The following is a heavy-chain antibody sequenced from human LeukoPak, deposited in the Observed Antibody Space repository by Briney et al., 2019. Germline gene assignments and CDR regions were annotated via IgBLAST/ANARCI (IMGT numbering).Heavy chain of an antibody. V-gene: IGHV3-21*01. J-gene: IGHJ5*02. Sequence: GGSLRLSCAASEFSVGSNYMTWVRQAPGKGLEWVSSISSSSSYIYYADSVKGRFTISRDNAKNSLYLQMNSLRAEDTAVYYCARWFDPWGQGTLVTVSS. CDR1: EFSVGSNY. CDR3: ARWFDP. CDR2: ISSSSSYI.